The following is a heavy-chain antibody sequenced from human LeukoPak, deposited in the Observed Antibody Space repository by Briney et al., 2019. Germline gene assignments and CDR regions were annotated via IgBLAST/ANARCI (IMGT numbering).Heavy chain of an antibody. CDR3: ARGPDYYDSGGYYSVY. CDR2: ISSSSGYI. J-gene: IGHJ4*02. CDR1: GLTFSSYS. D-gene: IGHD3-22*01. V-gene: IGHV3-21*01. Sequence: GGSLRLSCAASGLTFSSYSMNWVRQAPGKGLEWVSSISSSSGYIYYAASVKGRFTISRDNAKNSLYLQMNSLRAEDTAVYYCARGPDYYDSGGYYSVYWGQGTLVTVSS.